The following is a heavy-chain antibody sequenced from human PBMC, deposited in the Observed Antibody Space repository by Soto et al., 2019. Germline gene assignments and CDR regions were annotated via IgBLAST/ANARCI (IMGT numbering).Heavy chain of an antibody. V-gene: IGHV2-5*02. J-gene: IGHJ5*01. CDR1: GFSLTTSGVG. CDR2: IYWDDDK. D-gene: IGHD3-10*01. CDR3: AHRDGFGDFAS. Sequence: QITLKESGPTLVKPTQTLTLTCTFSGFSLTTSGVGVGWIRQPPGKALEWLALIYWDDDKRYSPSLKSRLTITKDTSRNQVVLTMTTMDPVDTATYFCAHRDGFGDFASWGQGTLVTVSS.